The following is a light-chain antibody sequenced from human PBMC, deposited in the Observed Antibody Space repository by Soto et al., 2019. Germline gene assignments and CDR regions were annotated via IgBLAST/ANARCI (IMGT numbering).Light chain of an antibody. J-gene: IGKJ5*01. V-gene: IGKV3-11*01. CDR1: QSVSSY. CDR2: DAS. CDR3: QQRSNSST. Sequence: EIVLTQSPATLSLSPGERATLSCRASQSVSSYLAWCQQKPGQAPRLLIYDASNRATGIPARFSGSGSGTDFTLTISSLEPEDFAVYYCQQRSNSSTFGQGTRLEIK.